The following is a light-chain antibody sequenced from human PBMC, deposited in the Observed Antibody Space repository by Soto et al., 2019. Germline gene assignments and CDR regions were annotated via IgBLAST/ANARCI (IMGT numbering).Light chain of an antibody. CDR2: YDS. CDR1: NIGSKS. Sequence: SYELTQAPSVSVAPGKTARITCGGNNIGSKSVHWYQQKSGQAPVLVIFYDSVRPSGIPERFSGSNSGNTATLIINRVEAGDEADYYCQVWDSSRNHVIFGGGTKVTVL. CDR3: QVWDSSRNHVI. J-gene: IGLJ2*01. V-gene: IGLV3-21*04.